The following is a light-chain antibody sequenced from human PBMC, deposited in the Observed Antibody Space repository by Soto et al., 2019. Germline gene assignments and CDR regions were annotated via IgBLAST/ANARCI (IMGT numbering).Light chain of an antibody. J-gene: IGKJ4*01. CDR3: RQYGRSLGFA. Sequence: EIVLPQSPGTLSLSPGARATLSGRARQSVSSNFLAWYQENPGQGPRLLIYGASTRATGIPDRFSGSGSGTDFTLTISRLDPEDFAVYYCRQYGRSLGFAFGRGTKVDIK. CDR1: QSVSSNF. V-gene: IGKV3-20*01. CDR2: GAS.